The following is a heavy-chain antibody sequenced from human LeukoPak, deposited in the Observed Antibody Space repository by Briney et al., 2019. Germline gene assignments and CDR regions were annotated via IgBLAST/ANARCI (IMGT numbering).Heavy chain of an antibody. V-gene: IGHV1-69*13. D-gene: IGHD2-2*02. CDR1: GGTFSSYA. Sequence: RASVKVSCKASGGTFSSYAISWVRQAPGQGLEWMGGIIPIFGTANYAQKFQGRATITADESTSTAYMELSSLRSEDTAVYYCARESVPAAIGGSFDYWGQGTLVTVSS. J-gene: IGHJ4*02. CDR3: ARESVPAAIGGSFDY. CDR2: IIPIFGTA.